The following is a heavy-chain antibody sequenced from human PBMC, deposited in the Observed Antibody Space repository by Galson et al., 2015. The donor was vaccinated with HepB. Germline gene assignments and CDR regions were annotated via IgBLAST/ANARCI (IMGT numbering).Heavy chain of an antibody. CDR2: LYRGGST. D-gene: IGHD6-19*01. CDR1: GFTFSRYA. J-gene: IGHJ4*02. Sequence: SLRLSCAASGFTFSRYAMHWVRQAPGKGLEWVSTLYRGGSTYYADSVKGRFTISRDNSKNTLFLQMNSLRAEDTAVYYCAREASSGYYYFDYWGQGTLVTVSS. CDR3: AREASSGYYYFDY. V-gene: IGHV3-66*01.